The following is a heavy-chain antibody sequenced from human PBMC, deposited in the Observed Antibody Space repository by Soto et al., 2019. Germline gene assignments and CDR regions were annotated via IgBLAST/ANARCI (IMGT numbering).Heavy chain of an antibody. CDR1: GFTFGNYW. J-gene: IGHJ4*02. V-gene: IGHV3-7*01. Sequence: GSLRLSCVASGFTFGNYWMSWVRQAPGKGLEWMANIKPDGSAENYVGSVKGRFTISRDNAKNSLYLQMNSLRVEDTAVYYCARPYGESAPDWGQGTLVTVSS. CDR2: IKPDGSAE. D-gene: IGHD4-17*01. CDR3: ARPYGESAPD.